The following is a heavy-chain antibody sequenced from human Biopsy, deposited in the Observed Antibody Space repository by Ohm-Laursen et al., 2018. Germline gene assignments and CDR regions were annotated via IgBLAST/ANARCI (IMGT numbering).Heavy chain of an antibody. CDR2: IWYDGSNK. Sequence: PLRLSCTASGFTFSIYGMHWVRQAPGKGLEWVAVIWYDGSNKYYADSVKGRFTISRDGPKNTLYLQMNSLRAEDTAVYYCAREGDDSSGYTPHYFDYWGQGTLVTVSS. D-gene: IGHD3-22*01. J-gene: IGHJ4*02. V-gene: IGHV3-33*01. CDR3: AREGDDSSGYTPHYFDY. CDR1: GFTFSIYG.